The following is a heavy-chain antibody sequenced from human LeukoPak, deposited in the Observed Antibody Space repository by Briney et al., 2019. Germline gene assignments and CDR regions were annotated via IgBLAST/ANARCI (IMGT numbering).Heavy chain of an antibody. J-gene: IGHJ6*02. Sequence: GGSLRLSCAASGFTFDDYAMHWVRQAPGKGLEWVSGISWNSGTKGYADSVEGRFTISRDNAKNSLYLQMNSLRGEDAALYYCAVLHYYAMDVWGQGTTVTVSS. CDR1: GFTFDDYA. CDR2: ISWNSGTK. D-gene: IGHD2-8*01. CDR3: AVLHYYAMDV. V-gene: IGHV3-9*01.